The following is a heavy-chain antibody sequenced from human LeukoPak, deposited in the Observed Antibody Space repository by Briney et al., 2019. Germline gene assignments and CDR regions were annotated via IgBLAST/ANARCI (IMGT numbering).Heavy chain of an antibody. CDR3: ARISGWYCDY. Sequence: GGSLRLSCAASGFTFSSYEMSLVRQAPGEGLEWISYISSRGGTIKYADSVKGRFTISRDNAKNSLYLQMNSLRAEDTAVYYCARISGWYCDYWGQGTLVTVSS. D-gene: IGHD6-19*01. V-gene: IGHV3-48*03. J-gene: IGHJ4*02. CDR2: ISSRGGTI. CDR1: GFTFSSYE.